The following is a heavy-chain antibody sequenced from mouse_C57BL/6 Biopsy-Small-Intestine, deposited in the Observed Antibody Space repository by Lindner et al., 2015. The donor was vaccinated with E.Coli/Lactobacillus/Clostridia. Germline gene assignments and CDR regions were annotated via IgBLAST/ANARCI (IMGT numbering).Heavy chain of an antibody. D-gene: IGHD6-1*01. V-gene: IGHV1-42*01. Sequence: VQLQESGPELAKPGASVKISCKASGDSFTGYYMEWVKQSPEQSLEWIGEINLSTGGTICNRKFRAKATLTVDISSSTAYMQLESLTSEDSAIYYCARHNDGTYYFAMDSWGQGTSVTVSS. CDR1: GDSFTGYY. J-gene: IGHJ4*01. CDR3: ARHNDGTYYFAMDS. CDR2: INLSTGGT.